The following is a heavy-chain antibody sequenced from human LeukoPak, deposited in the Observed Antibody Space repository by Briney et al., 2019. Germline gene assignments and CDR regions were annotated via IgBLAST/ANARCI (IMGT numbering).Heavy chain of an antibody. CDR1: GFTFSSYA. J-gene: IGHJ4*02. CDR3: ARDFFSTRGYFDY. CDR2: ISSSGSTI. D-gene: IGHD3-3*02. V-gene: IGHV3-48*04. Sequence: GGSLRLSCAASGFTFSSYAMSWVRQAPGKGLEWVSYISSSGSTIYYADSVKGRFTISRDNAKNSLYLQMNSLRAEDTAVYYCARDFFSTRGYFDYWGQGTLVTVSS.